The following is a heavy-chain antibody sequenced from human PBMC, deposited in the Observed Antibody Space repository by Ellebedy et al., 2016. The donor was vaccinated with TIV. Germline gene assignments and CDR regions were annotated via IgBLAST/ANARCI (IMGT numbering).Heavy chain of an antibody. CDR1: GGSVSSGSYY. J-gene: IGHJ4*02. V-gene: IGHV4-61*01. D-gene: IGHD6-19*01. CDR3: ARGRMEQWLYMVDY. Sequence: SETLSLXCTVSGGSVSSGSYYWSWIRQPPGKGLEWIGYIYYSGSTNYNPSLKSRVTISVDTSKNQFSLKLSSVTAADTAVYYCARGRMEQWLYMVDYWGQGTLVTVSS. CDR2: IYYSGST.